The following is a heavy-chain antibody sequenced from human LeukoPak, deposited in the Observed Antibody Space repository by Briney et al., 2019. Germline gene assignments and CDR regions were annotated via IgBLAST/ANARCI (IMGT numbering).Heavy chain of an antibody. D-gene: IGHD3-22*01. V-gene: IGHV4-38-2*01. CDR1: GYSINSGYY. Sequence: PSETLSLTCAVSGYSINSGYYWGWIRQLPGKGLEWIGSIYHSGSTYYNPSLKSRVTISVDTSKNQFSLKLSSVTAADTAVYYCAREAYYYDSSGYYDLDYWGQGTLVTVSS. CDR2: IYHSGST. J-gene: IGHJ4*02. CDR3: AREAYYYDSSGYYDLDY.